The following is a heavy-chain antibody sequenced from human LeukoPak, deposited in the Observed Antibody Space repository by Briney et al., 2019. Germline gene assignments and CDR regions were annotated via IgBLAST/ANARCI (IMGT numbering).Heavy chain of an antibody. CDR2: IYYSGCT. J-gene: IGHJ3*02. CDR1: GGSISSHC. CDR3: ARETTVVTPGRSDVFDI. V-gene: IGHV4-59*11. Sequence: SETLSLTCTVSGGSISSHCWNWIRQPPGKGLEWIGYIYYSGCTNYNPSLKSRVTISVDTSKNQFSLKLSSVTAAGTAVYYCARETTVVTPGRSDVFDIWGQGTMVTVSS. D-gene: IGHD4-23*01.